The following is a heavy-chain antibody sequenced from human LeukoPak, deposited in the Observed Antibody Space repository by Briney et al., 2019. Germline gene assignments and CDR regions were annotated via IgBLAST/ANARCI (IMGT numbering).Heavy chain of an antibody. J-gene: IGHJ4*02. CDR3: ARWTALTVTTVDY. Sequence: SETLSLTCTVSGGSISSGDYYWSWIRQPPGKGLEWIGYIYYSGSTYYNPSLKSRVTISVDTSKNQFSLKLSSVTAADTAVYYCARWTALTVTTVDYWGQGTLATVSS. CDR2: IYYSGST. V-gene: IGHV4-30-4*01. CDR1: GGSISSGDYY. D-gene: IGHD4-17*01.